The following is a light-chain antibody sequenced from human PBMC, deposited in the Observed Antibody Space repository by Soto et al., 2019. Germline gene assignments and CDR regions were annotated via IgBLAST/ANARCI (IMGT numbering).Light chain of an antibody. J-gene: IGLJ3*02. CDR1: SSNIGAGYD. V-gene: IGLV1-40*01. CDR2: GNN. CDR3: QSYDSSLSVLV. Sequence: QSVLTQPPSVSGAPGQRVTISCTGSSSNIGAGYDVHWYHQLPGTAPKLLIYGNNNRPSGVPDRFSGSRSGTSASLAITGRQADDESDYYCQSYDSSLSVLVFGGGTKLTVL.